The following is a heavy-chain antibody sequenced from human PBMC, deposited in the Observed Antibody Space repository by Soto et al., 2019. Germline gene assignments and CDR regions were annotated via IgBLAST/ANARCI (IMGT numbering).Heavy chain of an antibody. J-gene: IGHJ5*02. CDR2: IIPIFGTA. D-gene: IGHD5-12*01. Sequence: GASVKVSCKASGGTFSSYAISWVRQAPGQGLEWMGGIIPIFGTANYAQKFQGRVTITADESTSTAYMELSSLRSEDTAVYYCASLLGGYNWFDPWGQGTLVTVSS. CDR1: GGTFSSYA. CDR3: ASLLGGYNWFDP. V-gene: IGHV1-69*13.